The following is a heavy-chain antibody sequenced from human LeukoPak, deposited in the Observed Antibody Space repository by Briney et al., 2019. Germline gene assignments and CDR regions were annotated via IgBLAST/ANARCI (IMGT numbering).Heavy chain of an antibody. CDR3: ARRYCSSTSCYKGNAFDI. J-gene: IGHJ3*02. CDR2: IYTSGST. V-gene: IGHV4-61*02. Sequence: PSETLSLTCTVSGGSISSGSYYWSWTRQPAGKGLEWIGRIYTSGSTNYNPSLKSRVTISVDTSKNQFSLKLSSVTAADTAVYYCARRYCSSTSCYKGNAFDIWGQGTMVTVSS. D-gene: IGHD2-2*02. CDR1: GGSISSGSYY.